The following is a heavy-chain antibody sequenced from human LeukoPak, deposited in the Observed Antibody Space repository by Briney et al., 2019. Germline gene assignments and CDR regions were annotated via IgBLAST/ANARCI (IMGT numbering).Heavy chain of an antibody. D-gene: IGHD6-19*01. CDR3: ARSSAGIRAIDY. Sequence: SVKVSCKASGGTFSSYAISWVRLAPGQGLEWMGGIIPIFGTANYAQKFQGRVTITTDESTSTAYMELSSLRSEDTAVYYCARSSAGIRAIDYWGQGTLVTVSS. CDR1: GGTFSSYA. J-gene: IGHJ4*02. V-gene: IGHV1-69*05. CDR2: IIPIFGTA.